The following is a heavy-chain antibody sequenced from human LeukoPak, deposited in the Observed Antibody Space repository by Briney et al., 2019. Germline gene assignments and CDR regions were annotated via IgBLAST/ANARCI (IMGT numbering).Heavy chain of an antibody. V-gene: IGHV4-30-4*02. CDR2: IYYSGST. CDR1: GGSISSGDYY. Sequence: PSETLSLTCTVSGGSISSGDYYWSWIRRPPGKGLEWIGYIYYSGSTYYNPSLKSRVTISVDTSKNQFSLKLSSVTAADTAVYYCARDQDRAVSGFDYWGQGTLVTVSS. D-gene: IGHD1-14*01. J-gene: IGHJ4*02. CDR3: ARDQDRAVSGFDY.